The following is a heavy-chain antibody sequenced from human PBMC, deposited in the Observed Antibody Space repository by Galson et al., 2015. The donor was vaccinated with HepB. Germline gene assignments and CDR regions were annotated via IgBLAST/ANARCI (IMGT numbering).Heavy chain of an antibody. V-gene: IGHV3-48*01. D-gene: IGHD3-22*01. CDR3: ARDRRVQVSPMILVITYYFDY. CDR2: ISSSSSTI. CDR1: GFTFSSNR. J-gene: IGHJ4*02. Sequence: SLRLSCADSGFTFSSNRMNWVRQAPGKGLEWVSYISSSSSTIYYADSVKGRFPISRDNSKNTLYLQMNSLRPEDTAVYYCARDRRVQVSPMILVITYYFDYWGQGTLVTVSS.